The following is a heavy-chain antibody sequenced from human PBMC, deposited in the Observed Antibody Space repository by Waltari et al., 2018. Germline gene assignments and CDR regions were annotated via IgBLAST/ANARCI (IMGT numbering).Heavy chain of an antibody. V-gene: IGHV3-53*01. D-gene: IGHD2-15*01. CDR3: TTRVAISGVPGMPDY. CDR1: GLTVGSTY. Sequence: EVQMVESGGGLIQAGGSLRLSCAASGLTVGSTYMAWVRQAPGKGLESVASSYSHGTTPDADSVKGRVTISRDNSKNTLFLQISSVRVDDTAMYYCTTRVAISGVPGMPDYWGQGTLVTVSS. J-gene: IGHJ4*02. CDR2: SYSHGTT.